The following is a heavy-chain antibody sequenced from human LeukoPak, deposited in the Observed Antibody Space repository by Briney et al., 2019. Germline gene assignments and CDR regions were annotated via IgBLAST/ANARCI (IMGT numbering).Heavy chain of an antibody. CDR1: GFTFSSYP. CDR3: ARGNLRRYYFDY. J-gene: IGHJ4*02. CDR2: VSYDGSSE. Sequence: GGSLRLSCAVSGFTFSSYPFHWVRQAPGKGLEWVAVVSYDGSSEYYADSVKGRFTISRDNSKNTLYLQMNSLRAEDTAVYYCARGNLRRYYFDYWGQGTLVTVSS. V-gene: IGHV3-30*04.